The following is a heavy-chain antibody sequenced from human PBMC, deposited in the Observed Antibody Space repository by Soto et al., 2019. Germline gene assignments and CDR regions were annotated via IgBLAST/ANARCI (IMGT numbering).Heavy chain of an antibody. J-gene: IGHJ4*02. V-gene: IGHV4-30-4*01. CDR3: ARYIVATIWQHYFDY. CDR2: IYYSGST. D-gene: IGHD5-12*01. CDR1: GGSISSGDYY. Sequence: SETLSLTCTVSGGSISSGDYYWSWIHQPPGKGLEWIGYIYYSGSTYYNPSLKSRATISVDTSKNQFSLKLSSVTAADTAVYYCARYIVATIWQHYFDYWGQGTLVTVSS.